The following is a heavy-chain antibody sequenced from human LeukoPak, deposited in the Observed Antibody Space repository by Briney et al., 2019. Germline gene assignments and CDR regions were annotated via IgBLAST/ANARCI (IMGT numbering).Heavy chain of an antibody. CDR2: INHSGST. CDR3: ARGLRVLMVYARQPANWFDP. V-gene: IGHV4-34*01. Sequence: RPSQTLSLTCAVYGGSFSGYYWSWIRQPPGKGLEWIGEINHSGSTNYNPSLKSRVTISVDTSKNQFSLKLSSVTAADTAVYYCARGLRVLMVYARQPANWFDPWGQGTLVTVSS. CDR1: GGSFSGYY. D-gene: IGHD2-8*01. J-gene: IGHJ5*02.